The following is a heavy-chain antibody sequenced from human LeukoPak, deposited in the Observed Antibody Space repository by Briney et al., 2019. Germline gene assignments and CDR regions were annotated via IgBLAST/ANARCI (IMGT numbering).Heavy chain of an antibody. D-gene: IGHD6-19*01. Sequence: GGSLRLSCAASGFAFSSYEMNWVRQAPGKGLEWVSYISSSDSIIYYADSVKGRFTISRDNAKNSLYLQVNSLRAEDTAVYYCARGDNSGPDYYYYMDVWGKGTTVTISS. CDR1: GFAFSSYE. V-gene: IGHV3-48*03. CDR2: ISSSDSII. J-gene: IGHJ6*03. CDR3: ARGDNSGPDYYYYMDV.